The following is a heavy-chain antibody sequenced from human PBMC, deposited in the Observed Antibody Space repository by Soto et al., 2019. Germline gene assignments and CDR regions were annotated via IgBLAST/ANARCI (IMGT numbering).Heavy chain of an antibody. Sequence: AVSVKSTDLGGSLSSNSYYWGWIRQPPGKGLEWIGSIYYSGSTYYNPSLKSRVTISVDTSKNQFSLKLSSVTAADTAVYYCARRDFWSGYPDYYYYGMDVWGQGTTVTVSS. V-gene: IGHV4-39*01. D-gene: IGHD3-3*01. CDR3: ARRDFWSGYPDYYYYGMDV. CDR2: IYYSGST. CDR1: GGSLSSNSYY. J-gene: IGHJ6*02.